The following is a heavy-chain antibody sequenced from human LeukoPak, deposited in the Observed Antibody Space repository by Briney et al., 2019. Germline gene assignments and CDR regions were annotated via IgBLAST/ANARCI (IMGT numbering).Heavy chain of an antibody. D-gene: IGHD6-6*01. CDR2: ISTYNGDT. Sequence: GASVKVSCKASGFTFSTYGFNWVRQAPGQGLEWMGWISTYNGDTNYAQKLQGRVTMTTDTSTSTAYMELRSLRSDDTAVYYCAKDRWRDGSSSFDSWGQGTLVTVSS. CDR3: AKDRWRDGSSSFDS. CDR1: GFTFSTYG. V-gene: IGHV1-18*01. J-gene: IGHJ4*02.